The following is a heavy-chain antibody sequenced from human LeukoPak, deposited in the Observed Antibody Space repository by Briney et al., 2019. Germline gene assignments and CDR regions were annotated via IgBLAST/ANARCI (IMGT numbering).Heavy chain of an antibody. CDR3: ARARRAVRGVISGYYGMDV. V-gene: IGHV1-69*06. CDR1: GDTFSSYA. J-gene: IGHJ6*04. CDR2: IIPIFGTA. D-gene: IGHD3-10*01. Sequence: GSSVKVSCKASGDTFSSYAISWVRQAPGQGLEWMGGIIPIFGTANYAQKFQGRVTITADKSTSTAYMELSSLRSEDTAVYYCARARRAVRGVISGYYGMDVWGKGTTVTVSS.